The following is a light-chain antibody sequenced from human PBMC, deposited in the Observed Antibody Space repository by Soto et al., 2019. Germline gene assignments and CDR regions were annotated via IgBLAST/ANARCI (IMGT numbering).Light chain of an antibody. J-gene: IGLJ3*02. CDR2: DNN. Sequence: QSVLTQPPSASGTPGQRVTISCSGSSSNIGTNTVNWYQQLPGTAPKLLIYDNNQRPSGFPDRFSGSKSGTSASLAISGLQSEDEADYYCAAWDDSLNGLWVFGGGTKLTVL. V-gene: IGLV1-44*01. CDR1: SSNIGTNT. CDR3: AAWDDSLNGLWV.